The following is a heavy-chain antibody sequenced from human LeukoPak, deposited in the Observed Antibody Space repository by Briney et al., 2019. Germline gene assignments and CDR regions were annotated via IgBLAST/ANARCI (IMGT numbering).Heavy chain of an antibody. V-gene: IGHV3-66*02. CDR3: AGDRPPGY. CDR2: IYTDGST. D-gene: IGHD1-14*01. CDR1: GITLSNYG. J-gene: IGHJ4*02. Sequence: GGSLRLSCAVSGITLSNYGMSWVRQAPGKGLEWVSVIYTDGSTFYADSVKGRFTISRDNSKSTLYLQMNSLRAEDTAVYYCAGDRPPGYWGQGTLVTVSS.